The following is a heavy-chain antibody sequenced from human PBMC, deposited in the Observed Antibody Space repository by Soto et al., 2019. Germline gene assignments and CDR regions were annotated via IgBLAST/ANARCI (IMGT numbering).Heavy chain of an antibody. CDR2: ISGSGGAT. Sequence: EVHLLESGGGVIQPGGSRRLSCAASGFTFNNYAMSWVRQAPRKGLEWVSAISGSGGATYYADSVKGRFTISRDNSKNTLYLQMNSLRDEDTAIYYCVNDTFLLPSTGVFDFWGQGALVTVSS. J-gene: IGHJ4*02. V-gene: IGHV3-23*01. CDR1: GFTFNNYA. CDR3: VNDTFLLPSTGVFDF. D-gene: IGHD2-21*01.